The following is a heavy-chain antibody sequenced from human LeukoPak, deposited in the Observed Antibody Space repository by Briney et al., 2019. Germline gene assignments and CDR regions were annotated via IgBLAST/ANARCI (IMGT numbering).Heavy chain of an antibody. D-gene: IGHD3-10*01. V-gene: IGHV3-48*01. CDR2: ISSSSSTI. CDR1: GFTFSSYS. J-gene: IGHJ4*02. CDR3: AKSKRFSGTYSFDY. Sequence: QPGGSLRLSCAASGFTFSSYSMNWVRQAPGKGLEWVSYISSSSSTIYYADSVKGRFTISRDNAKNSLSLQMNSLSVEDTAVYYCAKSKRFSGTYSFDYWGQGTLVTVSS.